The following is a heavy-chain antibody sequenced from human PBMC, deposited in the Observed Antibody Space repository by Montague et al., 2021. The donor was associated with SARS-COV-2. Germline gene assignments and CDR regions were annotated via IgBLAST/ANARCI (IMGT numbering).Heavy chain of an antibody. CDR3: ARPALESYSKRWYLDY. D-gene: IGHD5-24*01. J-gene: IGHJ4*02. Sequence: SLRLSCAVSGFTFSSYAMHWVRQAPGKGLEWVAVISHDGSNKYYADSVKGRFTISRDNSKNTLYLQMNSLRAEDTAVYYCARPALESYSKRWYLDYWGQGTLVTVSS. CDR2: ISHDGSNK. CDR1: GFTFSSYA. V-gene: IGHV3-30*04.